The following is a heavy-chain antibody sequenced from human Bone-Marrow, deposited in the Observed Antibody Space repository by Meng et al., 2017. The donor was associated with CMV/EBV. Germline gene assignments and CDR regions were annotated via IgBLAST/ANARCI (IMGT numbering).Heavy chain of an antibody. CDR1: GFTFSTYN. D-gene: IGHD6-19*01. J-gene: IGHJ4*02. Sequence: GGSLRLSCAASGFTFSTYNMNWVRQAPGKGLEWVSSISGSSAYIYYAGSVKARFTISRDNAKNSLYLQMSSLRAEDTAVYFCARDRQWRVWGDWGQGTLVTVSS. V-gene: IGHV3-21*01. CDR3: ARDRQWRVWGD. CDR2: ISGSSAYI.